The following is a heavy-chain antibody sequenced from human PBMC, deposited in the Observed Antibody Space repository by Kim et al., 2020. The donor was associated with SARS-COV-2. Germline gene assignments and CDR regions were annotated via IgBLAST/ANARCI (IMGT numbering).Heavy chain of an antibody. Sequence: SETLSLTCTVSGGSISSSSYYWGWIRQPPGKGLEWIGSIYYSGSTYYNPSLKSRVTISVDTSKNQFSLKLSSVTAADTAVYYCASPYGSGSYYQGLWGQGTLVTVSS. CDR2: IYYSGST. J-gene: IGHJ4*02. V-gene: IGHV4-39*01. D-gene: IGHD3-10*01. CDR3: ASPYGSGSYYQGL. CDR1: GGSISSSSYY.